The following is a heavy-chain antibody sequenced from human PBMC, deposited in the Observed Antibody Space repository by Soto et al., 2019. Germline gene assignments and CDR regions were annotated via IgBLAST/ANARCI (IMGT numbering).Heavy chain of an antibody. Sequence: GGSLRLSCAASVFTFSNYGMHWVRQAPGKGQEWVAVISNGGSDKYHADSVKGRFTISRDNSKNTLYLQMNSLRAEDTAVYYCAKDSGRGSADYYFDNWGQGTLVTVSS. CDR1: VFTFSNYG. J-gene: IGHJ4*02. D-gene: IGHD3-10*01. V-gene: IGHV3-30*18. CDR3: AKDSGRGSADYYFDN. CDR2: ISNGGSDK.